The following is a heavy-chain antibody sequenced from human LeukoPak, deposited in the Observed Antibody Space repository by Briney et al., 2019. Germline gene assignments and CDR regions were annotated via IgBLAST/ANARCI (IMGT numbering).Heavy chain of an antibody. CDR3: ARGWKPDAEKGHSPYCSGGSCNLPPWFDP. J-gene: IGHJ5*02. CDR1: GGSFSGYY. V-gene: IGHV4-34*01. D-gene: IGHD2-15*01. CDR2: INHSGST. Sequence: SETLSLTCAVYGGSFSGYYWSWIRQPPGKGLEWIGEINHSGSTNYNPSLKSRVTISVDTSKNQFSLKLSSVTAADTAVYYCARGWKPDAEKGHSPYCSGGSCNLPPWFDPWGQGTLVTVSS.